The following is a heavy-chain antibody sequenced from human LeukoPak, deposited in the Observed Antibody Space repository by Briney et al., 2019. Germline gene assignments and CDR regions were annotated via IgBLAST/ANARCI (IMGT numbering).Heavy chain of an antibody. CDR3: ARDLYYGSGSYYKYYGMDV. CDR1: GYTFTDYY. V-gene: IGHV1-2*04. J-gene: IGHJ6*02. Sequence: GASVKVSCKASGYTFTDYYMHWVRQAPGQGLEWMGWINPNSGGTNYAQKFQGWVTMTRDTSISTAYMELSRLRSDDTAVYYCARDLYYGSGSYYKYYGMDVWGQGTMVTVSS. D-gene: IGHD3-10*01. CDR2: INPNSGGT.